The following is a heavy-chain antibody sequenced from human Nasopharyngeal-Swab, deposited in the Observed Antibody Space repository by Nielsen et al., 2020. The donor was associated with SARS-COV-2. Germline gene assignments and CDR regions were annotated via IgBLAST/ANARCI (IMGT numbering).Heavy chain of an antibody. CDR3: ARVWRQAGERIQSGYYDYYYYMDV. J-gene: IGHJ6*03. Sequence: GSLRLSCTVSGGSISSSSYYWGWIRQPPGKGLEWIGSIYYSGSTYYNPSLKSRVTISVDTSKNQFSLKLSSVTAADTAVYYCARVWRQAGERIQSGYYDYYYYMDVWGKGTTVTVSS. D-gene: IGHD3-3*01. V-gene: IGHV4-39*07. CDR2: IYYSGST. CDR1: GGSISSSSYY.